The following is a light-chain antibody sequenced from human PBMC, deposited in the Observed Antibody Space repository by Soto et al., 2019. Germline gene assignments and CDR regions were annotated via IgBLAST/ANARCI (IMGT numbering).Light chain of an antibody. CDR2: DVS. Sequence: QSALTQPASVSGSPGQSITISCAGTSSDIGNYNYVSWYQQYPGKAPKLMIYDVSSRPSGVSSRFSGSKSGNTASLTISGVQAEDEADYYCTSYTTSSTLVFGGGTKVTVL. J-gene: IGLJ2*01. CDR1: SSDIGNYNY. V-gene: IGLV2-14*01. CDR3: TSYTTSSTLV.